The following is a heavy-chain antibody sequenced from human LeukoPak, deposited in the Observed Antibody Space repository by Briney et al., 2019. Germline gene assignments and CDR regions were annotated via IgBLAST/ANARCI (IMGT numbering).Heavy chain of an antibody. CDR2: IYYSGST. V-gene: IGHV4-39*01. Sequence: SETLSLTCTVSGGPISSSSYYWGWIRQPPGKGLEWIGSIYYSGSTYYNPSLKSRVTISVDTSKNQFSLKLSSVTAADTAVYYCARQLGYCSGGSCYWLAFDIWGQGTMVTVSS. D-gene: IGHD2-15*01. CDR3: ARQLGYCSGGSCYWLAFDI. J-gene: IGHJ3*02. CDR1: GGPISSSSYY.